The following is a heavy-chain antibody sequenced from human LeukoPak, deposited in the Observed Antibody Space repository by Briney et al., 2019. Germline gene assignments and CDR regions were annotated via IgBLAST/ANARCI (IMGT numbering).Heavy chain of an antibody. D-gene: IGHD6-19*01. Sequence: SETLSLTCTVSGGSISSSSYYWGWIRQPPGKGLEWIGSIYYSGSTYYNPSLKSRVTISVDTSKNQFSLKLSSVTAADTAVYYCARDQTHQYSSGWWFWFDPWGQGTLVTVSS. CDR2: IYYSGST. V-gene: IGHV4-39*07. CDR1: GGSISSSSYY. CDR3: ARDQTHQYSSGWWFWFDP. J-gene: IGHJ5*02.